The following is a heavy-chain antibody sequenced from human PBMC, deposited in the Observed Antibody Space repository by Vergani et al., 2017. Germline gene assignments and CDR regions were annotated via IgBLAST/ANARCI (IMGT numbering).Heavy chain of an antibody. D-gene: IGHD1-26*01. CDR2: IIPILGIA. CDR3: ARDPPRIVGVHWFVP. V-gene: IGHV1-69*08. CDR1: GGTFSSYT. J-gene: IGHJ5*02. Sequence: QVQLVQSGAEVTKPGSSVKVSCKASGGTFSSYTISWVRQAPGQGLEWMGRIIPILGIANYAQKFQVRVTITADKSTSTAYMELSSLRSEDTAVYYCARDPPRIVGVHWFVPWGQGTLVTVSS.